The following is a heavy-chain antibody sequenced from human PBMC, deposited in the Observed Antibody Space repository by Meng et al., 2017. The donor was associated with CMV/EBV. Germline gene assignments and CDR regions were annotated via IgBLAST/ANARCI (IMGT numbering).Heavy chain of an antibody. CDR1: ESPISKFW. Sequence: LGEYRAGFDQPAGSLLLSMAASESPISKFWMLLVCQGLRKGLDWVGNIKNDGSVRNYVDSWKGRFRFSRDNADNSLYLQMNTLRAEDMAVYSCRLSHYSQDWGQGTLVTVSS. V-gene: IGHV3-7*02. D-gene: IGHD4-11*01. CDR2: IKNDGSVR. CDR3: RLSHYSQD. J-gene: IGHJ4*02.